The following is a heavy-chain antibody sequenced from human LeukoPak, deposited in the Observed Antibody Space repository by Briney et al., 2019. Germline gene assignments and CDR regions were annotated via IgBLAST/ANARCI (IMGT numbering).Heavy chain of an antibody. Sequence: GGSLRLSCAASGFTFSSYSMNWVRQAPGKGLEWVSSISSSSSYTYYADSVKGRFTISRDNAKNSLYLQMNSLRAEDTAVYYCARAPITMVRALDYWGQGTLVTVSS. CDR3: ARAPITMVRALDY. V-gene: IGHV3-21*01. D-gene: IGHD3-10*01. J-gene: IGHJ4*02. CDR1: GFTFSSYS. CDR2: ISSSSSYT.